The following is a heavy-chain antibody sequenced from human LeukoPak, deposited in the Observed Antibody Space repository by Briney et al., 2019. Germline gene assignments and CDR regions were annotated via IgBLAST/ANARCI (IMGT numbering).Heavy chain of an antibody. Sequence: GASVKVSCKASGYTFTDYYMHWVRQAPGQGLEWMGWINPNSGGTNYAQKFQGRVTMTRDTSISTAYMELRGLRSDDTAVYYCARANCAGDCYLKHWGQGTLVTVSS. J-gene: IGHJ4*02. CDR1: GYTFTDYY. V-gene: IGHV1-2*02. CDR3: ARANCAGDCYLKH. D-gene: IGHD2-21*02. CDR2: INPNSGGT.